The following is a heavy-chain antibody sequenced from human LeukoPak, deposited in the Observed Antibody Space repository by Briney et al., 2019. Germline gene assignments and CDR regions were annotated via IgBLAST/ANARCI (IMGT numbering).Heavy chain of an antibody. J-gene: IGHJ6*02. CDR2: IYSGGST. V-gene: IGHV3-66*01. Sequence: PGGSPRLSCTASGFTVSSNYMSWVRQAPGKGLEWVSVIYSGGSTYYADSVRGRFTISRDNSKNTLYLQMNSLRAEDTAVYYCARASVSITGTRGGMDVWGQGTTVTVSS. CDR3: ARASVSITGTRGGMDV. CDR1: GFTVSSNY. D-gene: IGHD1/OR15-1a*01.